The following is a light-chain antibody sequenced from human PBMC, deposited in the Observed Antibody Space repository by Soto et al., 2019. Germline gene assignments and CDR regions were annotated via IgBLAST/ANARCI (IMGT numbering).Light chain of an antibody. CDR3: QQYNNWTIT. CDR1: QSVSGD. Sequence: EIVMTQSPATLSVSPGERATRSCRASQSVSGDLAWYQQKPGQPPRLLIYGASTRATGIPARFSGSGSGTEFTLTISSLQSEDFAVYYCQQYNNWTITFGGGTKVEIK. CDR2: GAS. J-gene: IGKJ4*01. V-gene: IGKV3-15*01.